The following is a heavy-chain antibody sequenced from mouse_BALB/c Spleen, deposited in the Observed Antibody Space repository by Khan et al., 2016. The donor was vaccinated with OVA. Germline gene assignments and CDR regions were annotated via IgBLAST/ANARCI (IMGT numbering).Heavy chain of an antibody. V-gene: IGHV3-2*02. CDR2: ISYSGST. J-gene: IGHJ3*01. Sequence: EVQLQESGPGLVKPSQSLSLTCTVTGYSITSDYAWNWIRQFPGNKLEWMGYISYSGSTSYNPSLQSRISITRDTSKNQFFLHFNSVTTEDTATYSCASNGNYFAYWGQGTLVTVSA. CDR1: GYSITSDYA. D-gene: IGHD2-1*01. CDR3: ASNGNYFAY.